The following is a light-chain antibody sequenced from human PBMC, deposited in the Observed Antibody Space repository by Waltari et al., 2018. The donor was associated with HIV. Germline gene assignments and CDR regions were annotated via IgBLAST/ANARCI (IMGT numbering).Light chain of an antibody. V-gene: IGKV3-11*01. J-gene: IGKJ3*01. CDR1: QSVSSY. CDR2: DAS. Sequence: EIVLTQSPGTLPLSPGERATLYCRASQSVSSYLAWDQQEAGQAPRLLIYDASDRATGIPARFSGSGSGTDVALTSSSLEPEDFAVYYWQHRSNWPPLFTFGPGTKVNIK. CDR3: QHRSNWPPLFT.